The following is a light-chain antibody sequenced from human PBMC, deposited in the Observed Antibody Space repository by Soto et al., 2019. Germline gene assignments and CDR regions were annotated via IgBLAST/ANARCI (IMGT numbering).Light chain of an antibody. CDR3: QSYDNTLTYI. J-gene: IGLJ1*01. Sequence: QAVVTQPPSVSGPPGQRVIISCTGNSSNIGAGSDVHWYQQLPGTAPKLLIYENINRPSGVPDRFSVSKSGNSASLAIAGLQAEDEADYYCQSYDNTLTYIFGTGTKLTVL. CDR2: ENI. V-gene: IGLV1-40*01. CDR1: SSNIGAGSD.